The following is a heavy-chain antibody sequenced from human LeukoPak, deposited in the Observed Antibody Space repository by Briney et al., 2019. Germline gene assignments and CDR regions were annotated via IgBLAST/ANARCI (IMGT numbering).Heavy chain of an antibody. Sequence: SVKVSCKASGGTFSSYAISWVRQAPGQGLKWMGRIIPIFGIANYAQKFQGRVTITADKSTSTAYMELSSLRSEDTAVYYCARLLVDTANKFAEHYFDYWGQGTLVTVSS. J-gene: IGHJ4*02. V-gene: IGHV1-69*04. CDR1: GGTFSSYA. CDR3: ARLLVDTANKFAEHYFDY. CDR2: IIPIFGIA. D-gene: IGHD5-18*01.